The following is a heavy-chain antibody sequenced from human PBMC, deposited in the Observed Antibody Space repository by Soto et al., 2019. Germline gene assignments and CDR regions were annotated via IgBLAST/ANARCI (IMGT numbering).Heavy chain of an antibody. CDR2: ISGSSGYT. J-gene: IGHJ6*02. V-gene: IGHV3-11*06. CDR1: VFSFSDSY. CDR3: ARDRGGYGPPDV. D-gene: IGHD3-10*01. Sequence: QVQLVESGGGLVKRGGSLRLSCAASVFSFSDSYMSWVRKAPGKGLEWVAYISGSSGYTGYADSVKGRFTISRDNAKNSLYLQMNSLRVEDTAVYYCARDRGGYGPPDVWGQGTTVTVSS.